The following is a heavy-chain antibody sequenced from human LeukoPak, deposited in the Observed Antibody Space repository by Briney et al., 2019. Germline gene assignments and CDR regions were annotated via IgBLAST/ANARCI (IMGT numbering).Heavy chain of an antibody. CDR1: GFTFSSYG. CDR2: IWYDGSNK. Sequence: AGGSLRLSCAASGFTFSSYGMHWVRQAPGKGLEWVAVIWYDGSNKYYANSVKGRFTISRDNSKNTLYLQMNSLRDDDTAVYYCVRGVGVSRFNYFDPWGQGTLVTVSS. V-gene: IGHV3-33*01. D-gene: IGHD1-26*01. CDR3: VRGVGVSRFNYFDP. J-gene: IGHJ5*02.